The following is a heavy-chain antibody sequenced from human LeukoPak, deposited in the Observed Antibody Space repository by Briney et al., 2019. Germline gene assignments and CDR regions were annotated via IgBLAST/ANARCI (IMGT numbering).Heavy chain of an antibody. V-gene: IGHV3-74*01. CDR1: GFIFSTSW. CDR2: INTDGSIT. J-gene: IGHJ4*02. D-gene: IGHD5-18*01. CDR3: ARAVDTDMAFDS. Sequence: GGSLRLSCAASGFIFSTSWMHWVRQAPGKGLVWVSRINTDGSITTYADSVKGRFTISRENAKNSLYLQMNSLRAGDTAVYYCARAVDTDMAFDSWGQGTLVTVSS.